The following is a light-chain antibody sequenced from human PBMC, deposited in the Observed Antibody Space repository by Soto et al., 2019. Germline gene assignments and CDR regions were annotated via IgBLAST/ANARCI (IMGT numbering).Light chain of an antibody. V-gene: IGKV3-15*01. J-gene: IGKJ4*01. CDR2: GAS. CDR1: QSISNN. CDR3: QKHDNAPLT. Sequence: EIVMTQSPATLSVAPGERATLSCRASQSISNNLAWYQQKPGQAPRLLIFGASTRATGIPARFSGSGSGTEFTLTISSLQSEDFAVYYCQKHDNAPLTFGGGTKVEIK.